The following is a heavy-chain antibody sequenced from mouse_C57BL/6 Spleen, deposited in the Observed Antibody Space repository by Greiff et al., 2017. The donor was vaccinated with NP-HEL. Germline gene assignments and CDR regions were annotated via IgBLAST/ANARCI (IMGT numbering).Heavy chain of an antibody. CDR2: ISSGGSYT. V-gene: IGHV5-6*01. D-gene: IGHD1-1*01. J-gene: IGHJ4*01. CDR1: GFTFSSYG. Sequence: EVQLVESGGDLVKPGGSLKLSCAASGFTFSSYGMSWVRQTPDKRLEWVATISSGGSYTYYPDSVKGRFTISRDNAKNTLYLQMSSLKSEDTAMYYCARYLFITTVVDGMDYWGQGTSVTVSS. CDR3: ARYLFITTVVDGMDY.